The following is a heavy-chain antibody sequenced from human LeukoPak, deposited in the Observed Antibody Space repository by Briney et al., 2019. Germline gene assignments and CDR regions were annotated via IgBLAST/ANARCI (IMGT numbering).Heavy chain of an antibody. V-gene: IGHV4-30-4*08. CDR2: IYYSGST. CDR1: GGSISSGDYY. Sequence: SETLSLTCTVSGGSISSGDYYWSWIRQPPGKGLEWIGYIYYSGSTYYNPSLKSRVTISVDTSKNQFSLKLSSVTAADTAVYYCARGGFGGVIVKYYFDYWGQGTLVTVSS. D-gene: IGHD3-16*02. J-gene: IGHJ4*02. CDR3: ARGGFGGVIVKYYFDY.